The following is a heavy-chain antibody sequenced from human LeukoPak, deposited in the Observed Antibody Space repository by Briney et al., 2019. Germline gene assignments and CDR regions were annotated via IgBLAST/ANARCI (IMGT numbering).Heavy chain of an antibody. D-gene: IGHD5-12*01. J-gene: IGHJ6*02. CDR1: GFTFSSYA. Sequence: GGSLRLSCAASGFTFSSYAMSWVRQAPGKGLGWVSAISGSGGSTYYADSVKGRFTISRDNSKNTLYLQMHSMRAQDTAVSYSAKADRVATPTYYSYYGMDVWGQGTTVTVSS. CDR2: ISGSGGST. V-gene: IGHV3-23*01. CDR3: AKADRVATPTYYSYYGMDV.